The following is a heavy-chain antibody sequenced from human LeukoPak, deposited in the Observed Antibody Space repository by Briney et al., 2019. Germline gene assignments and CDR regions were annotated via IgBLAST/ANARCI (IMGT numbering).Heavy chain of an antibody. J-gene: IGHJ5*02. V-gene: IGHV3-33*01. D-gene: IGHD6-13*01. CDR2: IWYDGSNT. Sequence: QAGGSLRLSCAASGFTLSSYGMHWVRQAPGKGLEWVAVIWYDGSNTYYADSVKGRFTISRDNSKNTLYLQMNSLRAEDTAVYYCARATSSRWLNWFDPWGQGTLVTVSS. CDR1: GFTLSSYG. CDR3: ARATSSRWLNWFDP.